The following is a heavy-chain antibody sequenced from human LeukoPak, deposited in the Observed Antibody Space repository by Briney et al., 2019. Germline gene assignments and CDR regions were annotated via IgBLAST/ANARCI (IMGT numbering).Heavy chain of an antibody. Sequence: GGSLRLSCAASGFTFSSYWMNWVRQAPGKGLEWVANIKHDGSEKYYVDSVRGRFTISRDNAKNSLYLQMNSLRAEDTAVYYCARDAYSGSYFDYWGQGTLVTVSS. CDR3: ARDAYSGSYFDY. CDR2: IKHDGSEK. J-gene: IGHJ4*02. CDR1: GFTFSSYW. D-gene: IGHD1-26*01. V-gene: IGHV3-7*01.